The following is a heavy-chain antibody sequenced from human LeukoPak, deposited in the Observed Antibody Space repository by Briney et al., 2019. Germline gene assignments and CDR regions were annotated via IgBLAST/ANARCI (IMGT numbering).Heavy chain of an antibody. J-gene: IGHJ4*02. CDR1: GFTFSSSA. CDR2: ISGSGSGGST. CDR3: AKSGYNRFDY. V-gene: IGHV3-23*01. Sequence: QPGGSLRLSCAASGFTFSSSAMSWVRQAPGKGLEWVSSISGSGSGGSTYYADSVKGRFAIFRGNSKNTLYLQMNSLIAEDTAVYYCAKSGYNRFDYWGQGTRVTVSS. D-gene: IGHD5-24*01.